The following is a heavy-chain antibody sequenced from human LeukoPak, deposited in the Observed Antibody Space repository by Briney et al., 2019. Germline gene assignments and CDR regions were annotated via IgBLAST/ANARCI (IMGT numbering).Heavy chain of an antibody. V-gene: IGHV1-46*01. CDR2: INPSGGST. CDR1: GYSFTSYY. CDR3: ARRHYYYDSSGYLD. D-gene: IGHD3-22*01. J-gene: IGHJ4*02. Sequence: ASVKVSCTASGYSFTSYYIHWVRQAPGQGLEWMGLINPSGGSTNYAQKFQGRVTMTRDTSISTAYMELSRLRSDDTAVYYCARRHYYYDSSGYLDWGQGTLVTVSS.